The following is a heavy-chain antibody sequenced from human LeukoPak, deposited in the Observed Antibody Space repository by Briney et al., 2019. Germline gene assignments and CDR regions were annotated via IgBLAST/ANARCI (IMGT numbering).Heavy chain of an antibody. J-gene: IGHJ6*03. V-gene: IGHV4-59*01. D-gene: IGHD3-16*01. Sequence: KSSETLSLTCTVSGGSISSYYWSWIRQPPGKGLEWIGYIYYSGSTNYNPSLKSRVTISVDTSKNQFSLKLSSVTAADTAVYYCARDLRVGDPNYYYYYMDVWGKGTTVTVSS. CDR2: IYYSGST. CDR3: ARDLRVGDPNYYYYYMDV. CDR1: GGSISSYY.